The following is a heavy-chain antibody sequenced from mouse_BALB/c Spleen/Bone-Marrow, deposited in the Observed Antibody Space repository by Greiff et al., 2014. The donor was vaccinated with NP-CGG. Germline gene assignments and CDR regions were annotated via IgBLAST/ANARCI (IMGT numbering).Heavy chain of an antibody. CDR3: ARDVPLYDVGYFDY. CDR2: ISSGSSTI. CDR1: GFTFSSFG. J-gene: IGHJ2*01. D-gene: IGHD2-14*01. Sequence: DVMLVESGGGLVQPGGSRKLSCAASGFTFSSFGTHWVRQAPEKGLEWVAYISSGSSTIYYADTVKGRFTISRDNPKNTLFLQMTSLRSEDTAMYYCARDVPLYDVGYFDYWGQGTTLTVSS. V-gene: IGHV5-17*02.